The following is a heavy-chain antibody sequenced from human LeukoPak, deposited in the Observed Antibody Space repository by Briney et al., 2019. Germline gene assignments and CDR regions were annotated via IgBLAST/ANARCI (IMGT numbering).Heavy chain of an antibody. V-gene: IGHV4-59*01. D-gene: IGHD3-22*01. Sequence: SETLSLTCTVSGGSISSYYWSWIRQPPGKGLEWIGYIYYSGSTNYNPSLKSRVTISVDTSKNQFSLKLSSVTAADTAVYYCARPALYYYDSSGYPDAFDIWGQGTMVTVSS. CDR3: ARPALYYYDSSGYPDAFDI. CDR2: IYYSGST. J-gene: IGHJ3*02. CDR1: GGSISSYY.